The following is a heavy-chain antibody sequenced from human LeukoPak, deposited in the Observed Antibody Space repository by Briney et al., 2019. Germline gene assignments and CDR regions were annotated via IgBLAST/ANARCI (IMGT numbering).Heavy chain of an antibody. D-gene: IGHD1-20*01. CDR2: INHSGST. CDR1: GGSFSGYY. Sequence: PETLSLTCAVYGGSFSGYYWSWIRQPPGKGLEWIGEINHSGSTNYNPSLKSRVTISVDTSKNQFSLKLSSVTAADTAVYYCARDPSSNWNHNWFDPWGQGTLVTVSS. CDR3: ARDPSSNWNHNWFDP. J-gene: IGHJ5*02. V-gene: IGHV4-34*01.